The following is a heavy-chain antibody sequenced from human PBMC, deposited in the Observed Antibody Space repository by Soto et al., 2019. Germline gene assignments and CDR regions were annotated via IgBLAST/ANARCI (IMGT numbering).Heavy chain of an antibody. CDR1: GLIFSDYH. J-gene: IGHJ6*02. Sequence: EVQLVESGGGLVQPGGSLRLSCAASGLIFSDYHMDWVRQAPGKGLEWVGRIRRKANSYTTEYAASVKGIFNISRDDSKNSLYLPMNSLKSEDTAVYYCAMLGGWSGGSSGMDVWGQGTTVTVSS. CDR2: IRRKANSYTT. V-gene: IGHV3-72*01. CDR3: AMLGGWSGGSSGMDV. D-gene: IGHD6-19*01.